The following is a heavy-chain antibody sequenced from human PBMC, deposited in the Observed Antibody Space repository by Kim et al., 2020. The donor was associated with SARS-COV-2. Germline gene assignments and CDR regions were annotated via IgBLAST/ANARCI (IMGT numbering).Heavy chain of an antibody. CDR1: GGSISSGGYY. J-gene: IGHJ4*02. Sequence: SETLSLTCTVSGGSISSGGYYWSWIRQHPGKGLEWIGYIYYSGSTYYNPSLKSRVTISVDTSKNQFSLKLSSVTAADTAVYYCARGRTTIFGVVIAPVDYWGKGNLVTVSS. D-gene: IGHD3-3*01. V-gene: IGHV4-31*03. CDR2: IYYSGST. CDR3: ARGRTTIFGVVIAPVDY.